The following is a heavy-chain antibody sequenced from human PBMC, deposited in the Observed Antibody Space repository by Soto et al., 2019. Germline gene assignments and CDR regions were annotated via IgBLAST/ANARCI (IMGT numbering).Heavy chain of an antibody. CDR3: ARGGVDVVATSAFDY. CDR1: GGTFNNYA. V-gene: IGHV1-69*01. Sequence: QVQLVQSGAEVKKPGSSVKVSCKASGGTFNNYAISWVRQAPGQGLEWMGGIIPIIGTADYAHKFQGRLAISADEATGTTFMELSSMRSEDTDIYYCARGGVDVVATSAFDYWGQGTLVTVSS. CDR2: IIPIIGTA. J-gene: IGHJ4*02. D-gene: IGHD5-12*01.